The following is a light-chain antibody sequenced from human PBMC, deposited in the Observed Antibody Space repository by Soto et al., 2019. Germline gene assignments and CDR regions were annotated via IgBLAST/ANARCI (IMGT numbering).Light chain of an antibody. V-gene: IGKV1-39*01. J-gene: IGKJ2*01. CDR1: QDIDIY. Sequence: TQMTQSPSSLSASVGYRVTITCRASQDIDIYLRWYQQKPGKVPKLLIYDESPLQSGVPSSFSGSGSRTDFPLTITNLQPEDFATYYCQQNYRTPYTFGQGTKVDIK. CDR2: DES. CDR3: QQNYRTPYT.